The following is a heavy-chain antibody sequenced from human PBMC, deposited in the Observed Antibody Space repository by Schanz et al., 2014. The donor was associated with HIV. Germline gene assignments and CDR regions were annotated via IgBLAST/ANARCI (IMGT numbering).Heavy chain of an antibody. Sequence: VQLVESGGDLVKPGGSLRLSCAASGFTFSSYGMHWVRQAPGKGLEWVAVIWHDGSSKYYGDSVKGRFTISRDNSKNTLYLQMNSLRAEDTAVYYCAKGGFYGDYVSYYYGLDVWGQGTTVTVSS. J-gene: IGHJ6*02. D-gene: IGHD4-17*01. V-gene: IGHV3-33*06. CDR3: AKGGFYGDYVSYYYGLDV. CDR1: GFTFSSYG. CDR2: IWHDGSSK.